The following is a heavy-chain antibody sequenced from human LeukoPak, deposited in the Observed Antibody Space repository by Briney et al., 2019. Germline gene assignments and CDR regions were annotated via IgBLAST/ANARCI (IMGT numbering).Heavy chain of an antibody. CDR3: ARDFHRGIFDH. D-gene: IGHD3-16*01. V-gene: IGHV3-11*01. CDR2: ISSSGSTM. CDR1: GFTFSDYY. Sequence: PGGSLRLSCAASGFTFSDYYMSWIRQAPGKGLEWVSYISSSGSTMYYTDSVKGRFTISRDNAKNSLYLQMNSLRAEDTAVYYCARDFHRGIFDHWGQGTLVTVSS. J-gene: IGHJ4*02.